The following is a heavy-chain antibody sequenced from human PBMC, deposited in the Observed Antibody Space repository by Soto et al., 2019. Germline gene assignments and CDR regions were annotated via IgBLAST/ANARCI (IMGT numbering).Heavy chain of an antibody. CDR2: INHSGST. CDR1: GGSFSGYY. J-gene: IGHJ3*02. Sequence: QVQLQQWGAGLLKPSKTLSLTCAVYGGSFSGYYWNWIRQPPGKGLEWIGEINHSGSTNYNPSLRRPVTISVATSKNQFSLKLSSVTAADTAVYYCARGHLVGSDAFDIWGQGTMVTVSS. V-gene: IGHV4-34*01. D-gene: IGHD2-15*01. CDR3: ARGHLVGSDAFDI.